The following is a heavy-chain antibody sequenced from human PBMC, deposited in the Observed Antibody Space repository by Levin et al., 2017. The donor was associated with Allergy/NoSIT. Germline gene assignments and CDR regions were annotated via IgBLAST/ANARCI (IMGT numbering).Heavy chain of an antibody. CDR2: IRSKANSYAT. CDR1: GFTFSGSA. Sequence: PGGSLRLSCAASGFTFSGSAMHWVRQASGKGLEWVGRIRSKANSYATAYAASVKGRFTISRDDSKNTAYLQMNSLKTEDTAVYYCTRQQDYYDSSGYYNYYYYGMDVWGQGTTVTVSS. D-gene: IGHD3-22*01. V-gene: IGHV3-73*01. CDR3: TRQQDYYDSSGYYNYYYYGMDV. J-gene: IGHJ6*02.